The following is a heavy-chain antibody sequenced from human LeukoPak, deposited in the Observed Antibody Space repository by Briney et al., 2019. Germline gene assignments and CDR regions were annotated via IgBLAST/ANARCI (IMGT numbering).Heavy chain of an antibody. J-gene: IGHJ6*03. CDR2: ISSSSSYI. Sequence: PGGSLRLSCAASGFTFSSYSMNWVRQAPGKGLEWVSSISSSSSYIYYADSVKGRFTISRDNAKNSLYLQMNSLRAEDTAVYYCARGYRGYSGYDSLRYYYYYMDVWGKGTTVTVSS. V-gene: IGHV3-21*01. CDR3: ARGYRGYSGYDSLRYYYYYMDV. CDR1: GFTFSSYS. D-gene: IGHD5-12*01.